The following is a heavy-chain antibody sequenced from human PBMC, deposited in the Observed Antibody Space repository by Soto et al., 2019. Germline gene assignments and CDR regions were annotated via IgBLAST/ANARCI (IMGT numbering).Heavy chain of an antibody. D-gene: IGHD3-22*01. V-gene: IGHV3-30*18. CDR3: AEDSYYHDSTGYYIFDY. CDR1: GLTFSNYG. J-gene: IGHJ4*02. CDR2: ISYDGSNE. Sequence: QVQLVESGGGVVQPGGSPRLSCAASGLTFSNYGMHWVRQAPGKGLEWVAHISYDGSNEHYVDSVKGRFTISRDNSKNTLYLQITSLRAEDTAVYYCAEDSYYHDSTGYYIFDYWGQGTLVTVSS.